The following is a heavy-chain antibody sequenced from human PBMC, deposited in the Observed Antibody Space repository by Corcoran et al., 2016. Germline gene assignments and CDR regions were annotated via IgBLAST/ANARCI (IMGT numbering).Heavy chain of an antibody. CDR1: GYSFTSYW. CDR2: IDPSDSYT. D-gene: IGHD2-2*01. V-gene: IGHV5-10-1*03. Sequence: EVQLVQSGAEVKKPGESLRISCKGSGYSFTSYWISWVRQMPGKGLEWMGRIDPSDSYTNYSPSFQGHVTISADKSISTAYLQWSSLKASDTAMYYCARSYVVVPAAIHNWFDPWGQGTLVTVS. J-gene: IGHJ5*02. CDR3: ARSYVVVPAAIHNWFDP.